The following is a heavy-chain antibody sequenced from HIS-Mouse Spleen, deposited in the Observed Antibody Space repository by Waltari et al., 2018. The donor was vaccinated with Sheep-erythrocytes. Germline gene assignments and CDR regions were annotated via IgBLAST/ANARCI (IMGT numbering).Heavy chain of an antibody. J-gene: IGHJ2*01. CDR2: IYYSGST. CDR3: ARLITMVRGVTWYFDL. Sequence: QVQLQESGPGLVKPSQTLSLTFTVSGGSISSGVYYCSWIRQHPGKGLEWIGYIYYSGSTYYNPSLKSRVTISVDTSKNQFSLKLSSVTAADTAVYYCARLITMVRGVTWYFDLWGRGTLVTVSS. D-gene: IGHD3-10*01. V-gene: IGHV4-31*03. CDR1: GGSISSGVYY.